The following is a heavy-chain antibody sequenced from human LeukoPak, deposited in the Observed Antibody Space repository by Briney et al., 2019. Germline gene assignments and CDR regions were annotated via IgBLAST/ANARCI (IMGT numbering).Heavy chain of an antibody. CDR2: IYYTGST. Sequence: SETLSLTCTVSGVSISTGSYYWGWIRQPPGKGLEWIGNIYYTGSTYYNPSLKSRVTISVDTSKNQFSLKLSSVTAADTAVYYCATYISETGGLDWGQGTLVTVSP. D-gene: IGHD7-27*01. V-gene: IGHV4-39*07. CDR1: GVSISTGSYY. J-gene: IGHJ4*02. CDR3: ATYISETGGLD.